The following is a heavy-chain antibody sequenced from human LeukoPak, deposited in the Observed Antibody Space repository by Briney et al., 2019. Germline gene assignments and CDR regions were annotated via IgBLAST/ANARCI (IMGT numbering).Heavy chain of an antibody. J-gene: IGHJ4*02. CDR3: AASTYGSGSYVGFDS. V-gene: IGHV5-51*01. CDR1: GYTFTNYW. Sequence: GESLKISCKASGYTFTNYWIGWVRQMPGKGLEWMGIMYPGDSDTRYSPSFQGQVTISADKSISTTYLQWSSLKASDTAMFYCAASTYGSGSYVGFDSWGQGTLVTVPS. CDR2: MYPGDSDT. D-gene: IGHD3-10*01.